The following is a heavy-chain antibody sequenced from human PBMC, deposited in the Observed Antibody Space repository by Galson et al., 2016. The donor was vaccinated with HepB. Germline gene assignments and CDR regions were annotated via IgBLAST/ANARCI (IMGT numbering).Heavy chain of an antibody. CDR2: IYYSGST. Sequence: TLSLTCTVSGGSISSGGFYWSWIRQHLGKGLEWIGYIYYSGSTYYNPSLKSRVTTSVDTSKNQFSLKLSPVTAADTAVYYCAREGNWNWHTYGMDVWGKGTTVTVSS. V-gene: IGHV4-31*03. CDR1: GGSISSGGFY. J-gene: IGHJ6*04. CDR3: AREGNWNWHTYGMDV. D-gene: IGHD1-7*01.